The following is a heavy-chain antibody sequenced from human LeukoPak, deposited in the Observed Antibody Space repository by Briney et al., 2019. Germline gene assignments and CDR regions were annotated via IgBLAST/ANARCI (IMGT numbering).Heavy chain of an antibody. CDR3: ARANYYGDYAGFVGGMDV. V-gene: IGHV3-33*01. Sequence: GRSLRLSCAASGFTFSSYGMHWVRQAPGKGLEWVAVIWYDGSNKYYADSVKGRFTISRDNSKNTLYLQMNSLRAEDRAVYYCARANYYGDYAGFVGGMDVWGKGTTVTVSS. CDR1: GFTFSSYG. CDR2: IWYDGSNK. D-gene: IGHD4-17*01. J-gene: IGHJ6*04.